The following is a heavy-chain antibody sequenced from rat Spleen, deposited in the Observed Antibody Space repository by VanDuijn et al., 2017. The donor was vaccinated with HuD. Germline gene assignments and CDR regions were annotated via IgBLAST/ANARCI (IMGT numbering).Heavy chain of an antibody. Sequence: EVQLVESGGGLVQPGNSLKLPCAASGFTFSDYAMAWVRQSPQKGLEWVATIVYDGSTTYYRDSVKGRFTISRDNAKSTLYLQMDSLRSEDTATYYCATYYYSGYVPLVYWGQGTLVTVSS. J-gene: IGHJ3*01. D-gene: IGHD1-2*01. CDR2: IVYDGSTT. V-gene: IGHV5S10*01. CDR1: GFTFSDYA. CDR3: ATYYYSGYVPLVY.